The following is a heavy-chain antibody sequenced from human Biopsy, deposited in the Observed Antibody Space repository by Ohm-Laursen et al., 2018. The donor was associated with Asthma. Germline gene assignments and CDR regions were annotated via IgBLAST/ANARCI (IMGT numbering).Heavy chain of an antibody. CDR1: GFTLSDYY. CDR3: ARKVAFDV. J-gene: IGHJ3*01. V-gene: IGHV3-11*01. CDR2: ISSSGNTSTI. Sequence: SLRLSCAASGFTLSDYYIGWIRQAPGKGLEWVSYISSSGNTSTIYYADSVKGRFTISRDNAKNSVYLQMNSLRAEDTAVYYCARKVAFDVWGQGTLVIVSS.